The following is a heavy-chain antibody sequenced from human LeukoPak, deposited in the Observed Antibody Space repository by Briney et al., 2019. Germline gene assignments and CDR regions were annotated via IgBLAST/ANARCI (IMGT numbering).Heavy chain of an antibody. Sequence: GASVKVSCKASGYTFTSYAMHWVRQAPGQRLEWMGWINAGNGNTKYSQKFQGRVTITRDTSASTAYMELSRLRSDDTAVYYCARGYCSGGSCSETDYWGQGTLVTVSS. D-gene: IGHD2-15*01. J-gene: IGHJ4*02. CDR3: ARGYCSGGSCSETDY. CDR2: INAGNGNT. CDR1: GYTFTSYA. V-gene: IGHV1-3*01.